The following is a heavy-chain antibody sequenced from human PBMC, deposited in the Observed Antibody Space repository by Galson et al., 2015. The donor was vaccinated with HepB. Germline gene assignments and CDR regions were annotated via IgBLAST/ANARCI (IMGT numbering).Heavy chain of an antibody. CDR2: ISGSGGTT. Sequence: SLRLSCAASGFTFTSYAMSWVRQAPGRGLEWVSAISGSGGTTYYADSVKGRFTVSRDNSKNTLYLQMNSLRAEDTAVYYCATSVGGWTTQIYWGQGTLVAVSS. CDR3: ATSVGGWTTQIY. D-gene: IGHD3/OR15-3a*01. CDR1: GFTFTSYA. J-gene: IGHJ4*02. V-gene: IGHV3-23*01.